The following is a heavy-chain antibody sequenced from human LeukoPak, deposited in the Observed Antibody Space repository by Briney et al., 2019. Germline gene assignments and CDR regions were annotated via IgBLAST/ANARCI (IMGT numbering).Heavy chain of an antibody. D-gene: IGHD2-15*01. CDR1: GYTFTGYY. V-gene: IGHV1-2*02. Sequence: ASVKVSCKASGYTFTGYYMHWVRQAPGPGLEWMGWINPNSGGTNYAQKFQGRVTMTRDTSISTAYMELSRLRSDDTAVYYCARGYCSGGSCFRGSLYNWFDPWGPGTLVTVSS. J-gene: IGHJ5*02. CDR2: INPNSGGT. CDR3: ARGYCSGGSCFRGSLYNWFDP.